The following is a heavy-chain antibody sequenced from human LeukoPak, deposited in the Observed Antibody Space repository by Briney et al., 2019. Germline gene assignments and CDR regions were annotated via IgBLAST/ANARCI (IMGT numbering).Heavy chain of an antibody. J-gene: IGHJ4*02. CDR3: ARGQPAVD. CDR1: GFTFSDYS. CDR2: ISGSSITI. Sequence: GGSLRLSCAASGFTFSDYSMNWVRQAPGKGLEWVSYISGSSITIYYADSVKGRFTFSRDNAKNSLSLQVNSLRAEDTAVYYCARGQPAVDWGQGTLVTVSS. D-gene: IGHD1-1*01. V-gene: IGHV3-48*01.